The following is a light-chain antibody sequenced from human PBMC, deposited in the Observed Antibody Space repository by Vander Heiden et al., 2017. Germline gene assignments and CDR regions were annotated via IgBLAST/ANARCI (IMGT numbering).Light chain of an antibody. V-gene: IGLV1-47*01. CDR3: AAWDDSLKGWV. Sequence: QSVLTQPPSASGTPGQRVTFSCSGSISNIGSNYVYWYQQVPGTAPKLLIYMNSQRPSGVPDRFSGSKSGTSGSLAISGLRSEDEADYYCAAWDDSLKGWVFGGGTKLTVL. CDR2: MNS. J-gene: IGLJ3*02. CDR1: ISNIGSNY.